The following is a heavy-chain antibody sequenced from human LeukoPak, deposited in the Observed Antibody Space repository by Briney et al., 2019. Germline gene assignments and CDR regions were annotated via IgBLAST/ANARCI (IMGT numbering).Heavy chain of an antibody. D-gene: IGHD3-10*01. CDR2: ISAYNGNT. V-gene: IGHV1-18*01. CDR3: ARVERITMVRGAYVGAFDI. Sequence: GASVKVSCKASGYTFTSYGISWVRQAPGQGLEWMGWISAYNGNTNYAQKLQGRVTMTTDTSTSTAYMELRSLRSEDTAVYYCARVERITMVRGAYVGAFDIWGQGTMVTVSS. CDR1: GYTFTSYG. J-gene: IGHJ3*02.